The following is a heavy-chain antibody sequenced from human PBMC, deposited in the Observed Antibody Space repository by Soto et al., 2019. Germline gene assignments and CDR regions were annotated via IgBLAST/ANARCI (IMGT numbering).Heavy chain of an antibody. CDR1: GYTFTSYD. D-gene: IGHD3-3*01. CDR2: MNPNSGNT. CDR3: ARGRRYPYDFRSGYLHGYDY. J-gene: IGHJ4*02. Sequence: ASVKVSCKASGYTFTSYDINWVRQATGQGLEWMGWMNPNSGNTGYAQKFQGRVTMTRNTSISTAYMELSSLRSEDTAVYYCARGRRYPYDFRSGYLHGYDYCGQGPLVTVYS. V-gene: IGHV1-8*01.